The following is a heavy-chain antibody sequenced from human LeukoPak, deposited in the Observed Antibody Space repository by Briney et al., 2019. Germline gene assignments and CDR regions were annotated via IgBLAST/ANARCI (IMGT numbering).Heavy chain of an antibody. CDR1: GYSFTSYW. CDR2: IYPGDSDT. CDR3: ARGGVTGYSPYYGMDV. Sequence: GESLKISCKGSGYSFTSYWIGRVRQMPGKGLEWMGIIYPGDSDTRYSPSFQGQVTISADKSISTAYLQWSSLKASDTAMYYCARGGVTGYSPYYGMDVWGQGTTVTVSS. J-gene: IGHJ6*02. D-gene: IGHD3-9*01. V-gene: IGHV5-51*01.